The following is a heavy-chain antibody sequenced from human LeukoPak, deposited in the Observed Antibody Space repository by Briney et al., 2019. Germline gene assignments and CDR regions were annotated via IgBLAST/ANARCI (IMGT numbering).Heavy chain of an antibody. V-gene: IGHV3-30-3*01. Sequence: PGRSLRLSCAASGFTFSSYAMHWVRQAPGKGLEWVAVISYDGSNKYYADSVKGRFTISRDNSKNTLYLQMNSLRAEDTAVYYCARDDIDDPLGIAGQGGFDYWGQGTLVTVSS. CDR3: ARDDIDDPLGIAGQGGFDY. J-gene: IGHJ4*02. CDR2: ISYDGSNK. CDR1: GFTFSSYA. D-gene: IGHD6-13*01.